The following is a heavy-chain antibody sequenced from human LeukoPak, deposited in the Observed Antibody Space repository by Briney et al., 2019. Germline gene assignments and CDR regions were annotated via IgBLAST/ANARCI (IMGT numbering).Heavy chain of an antibody. J-gene: IGHJ4*01. CDR1: GFTFSSYG. CDR2: IRNDGSNK. D-gene: IGHD3-22*01. V-gene: IGHV3-30*02. CDR3: ANPGGYYDSSGYFDY. Sequence: VVPLRLSCAASGFTFSSYGMPQFRQAPGKGPECVAFIRNDGSNKYYARSVKGRFTINRDNSKNTLYLQTISLRAEDTAVYYCANPGGYYDSSGYFDYWGHGTLVTVSS.